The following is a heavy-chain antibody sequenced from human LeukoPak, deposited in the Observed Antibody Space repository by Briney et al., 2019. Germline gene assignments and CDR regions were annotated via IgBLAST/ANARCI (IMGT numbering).Heavy chain of an antibody. CDR1: GFTFSGSS. D-gene: IGHD3-9*01. CDR3: TRPRDDILTDFDY. V-gene: IGHV3-73*01. Sequence: QTGGSLRLSCEASGFTFSGSSLHWVRQASGKGLEWVGRIRSKANNYATAYAASVKGRFTVSRDDSKNTAYLQMNSLKTEDTAIYYCTRPRDDILTDFDYWGQGTLVTVSS. CDR2: IRSKANNYAT. J-gene: IGHJ4*02.